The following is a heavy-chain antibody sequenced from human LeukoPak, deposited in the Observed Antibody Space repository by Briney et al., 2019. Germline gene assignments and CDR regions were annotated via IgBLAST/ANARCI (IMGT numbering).Heavy chain of an antibody. J-gene: IGHJ4*02. CDR2: INPNSGGT. CDR1: GYTFTGYY. D-gene: IGHD3-16*02. CDR3: AREIGAKTMITFGGVIALDY. Sequence: GASVKVSCKASGYTFTGYYMHWVRQAPGQGLEWMGWINPNSGGTNYAQKFQGRVTMTRDTSISTAYMELSRLRSDDTAVYYCAREIGAKTMITFGGVIALDYWGQGTLVTVSS. V-gene: IGHV1-2*02.